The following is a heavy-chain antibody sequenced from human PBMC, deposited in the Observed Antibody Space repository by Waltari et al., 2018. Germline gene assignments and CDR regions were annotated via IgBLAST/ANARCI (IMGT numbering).Heavy chain of an antibody. CDR1: GFTFSSYG. CDR2: IWYDGSNK. CDR3: ARDDDGSGPPY. Sequence: QLVESGGGVVQPGRSLRLSCAASGFTFSSYGMHWVRQAPGKGLEWVAVIWYDGSNKYYADSVKGRFTISRDNSKNTLYLQMNSLRAEDTAVYYCARDDDGSGPPYWGQGTLVTVSS. D-gene: IGHD3-10*01. J-gene: IGHJ4*02. V-gene: IGHV3-33*01.